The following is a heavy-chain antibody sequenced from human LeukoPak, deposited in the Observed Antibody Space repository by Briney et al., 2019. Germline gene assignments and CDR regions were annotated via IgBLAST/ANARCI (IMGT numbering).Heavy chain of an antibody. CDR1: GFTFSSYA. J-gene: IGHJ4*02. D-gene: IGHD5-12*01. V-gene: IGHV3-23*01. CDR3: ARVFASGYDLGY. Sequence: PGGSLRLSCAASGFTFSSYAMSWVRQAPGKGLEWVSAISGSGGSTYYADSVKGRFTISRDNAKNSLYLQMNSLRAEDTAVYYCARVFASGYDLGYWGQGTLVTVSS. CDR2: ISGSGGST.